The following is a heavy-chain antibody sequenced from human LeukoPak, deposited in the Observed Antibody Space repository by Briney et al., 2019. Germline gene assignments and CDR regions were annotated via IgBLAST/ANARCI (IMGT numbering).Heavy chain of an antibody. Sequence: ASVKVSCKVSGYTLTELSIHWVRQAPGKGLEWMGGFDPEDGETIYAQKFQGRVTMTEDTSTDTAYMGLSSLRSEDTAVYYCATWGQYCSNTSCYQWGQGTLVTVSS. D-gene: IGHD2-2*01. V-gene: IGHV1-24*01. CDR3: ATWGQYCSNTSCYQ. J-gene: IGHJ4*02. CDR1: GYTLTELS. CDR2: FDPEDGET.